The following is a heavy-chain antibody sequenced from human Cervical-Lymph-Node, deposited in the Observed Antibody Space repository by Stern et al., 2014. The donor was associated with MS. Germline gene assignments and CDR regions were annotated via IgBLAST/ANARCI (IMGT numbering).Heavy chain of an antibody. CDR1: GGSVNSGRHF. CDR2: IYYTGST. J-gene: IGHJ3*02. V-gene: IGHV4-61*01. CDR3: AKGGERSTIFGVALDTFDI. D-gene: IGHD3-3*01. Sequence: QLQLQESGPGLVKPSETLSLSCTVSGGSVNSGRHFWGWIRQSPAKGLEWIGYIYYTGSTNYNPSLESRITISVDTSKNQFSLKLTSVTAADTAVYYCAKGGERSTIFGVALDTFDIWGQGTMVTVSP.